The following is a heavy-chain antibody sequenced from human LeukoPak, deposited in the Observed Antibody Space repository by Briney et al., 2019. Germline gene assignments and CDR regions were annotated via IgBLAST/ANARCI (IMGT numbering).Heavy chain of an antibody. Sequence: SETLSLTCAVSGASMNTHYWSWIRQPRGKGRDWIGYMLDTVTTKDNPSLKSRFTLSADTSKNQFSLRLTSVTAADTAVYYCATIKRGNIFGYFDFWGQGIPVTVSS. CDR3: ATIKRGNIFGYFDF. CDR2: MLDTVTT. J-gene: IGHJ4*02. V-gene: IGHV4-59*11. D-gene: IGHD5-18*01. CDR1: GASMNTHY.